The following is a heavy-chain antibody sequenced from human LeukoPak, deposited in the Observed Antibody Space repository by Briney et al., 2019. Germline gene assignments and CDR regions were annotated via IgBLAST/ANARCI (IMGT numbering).Heavy chain of an antibody. J-gene: IGHJ6*03. D-gene: IGHD3-16*01. Sequence: PSETLSLTCTVSGGSISSSSYYWGWIRQPPGKGLEWIGSIYYSGSTYYNPSLKSRVTISVDTSKNQFSLKLSSVTAADTAVYYCARDRLGWDGYYYYYMDVWGKGTTVTVSS. V-gene: IGHV4-39*07. CDR2: IYYSGST. CDR1: GGSISSSSYY. CDR3: ARDRLGWDGYYYYYMDV.